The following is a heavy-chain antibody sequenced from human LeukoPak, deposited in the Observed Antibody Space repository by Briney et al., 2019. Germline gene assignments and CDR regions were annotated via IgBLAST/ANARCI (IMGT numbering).Heavy chain of an antibody. D-gene: IGHD6-19*01. CDR3: ATNYTAVSAFDS. CDR2: IQNSGSP. Sequence: SETLSLTCTVSGDSINSYYWNWIRQPAGKGLEWIGHIQNSGSPKYNPSLESRVTMSIDTSKNQFSLNLYAVTAADTAVYYCATNYTAVSAFDSWGQGTLVTVSS. J-gene: IGHJ4*02. CDR1: GDSINSYY. V-gene: IGHV4-4*07.